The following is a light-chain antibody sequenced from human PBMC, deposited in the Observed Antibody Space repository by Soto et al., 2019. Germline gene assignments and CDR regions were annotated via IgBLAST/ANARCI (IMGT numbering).Light chain of an antibody. J-gene: IGLJ2*01. CDR3: SSYTISSTLHVV. CDR2: DVS. Sequence: QSVLTQPASVSGSPGQSITISCTGTSSDVGGYNYVSWYQQHPGKAPKIMIYDVSNRPSGVSNRFSGSKSGNTSSLTTSGLQAEDEADYYCSSYTISSTLHVVFGGGTKLTVL. CDR1: SSDVGGYNY. V-gene: IGLV2-14*01.